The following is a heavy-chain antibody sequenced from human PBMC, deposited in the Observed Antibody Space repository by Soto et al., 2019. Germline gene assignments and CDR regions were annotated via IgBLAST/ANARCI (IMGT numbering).Heavy chain of an antibody. V-gene: IGHV1-18*01. Sequence: ASVKVSCKASGYTFTSYDISWVRQAPGQGLEWMGWISAYNGNTNYAQKVQGRVTMTTDTSTTTAYMELRSLRSDDTAVYYCARGLGIAVAAPLDYWGQGTLFTVSS. J-gene: IGHJ4*02. CDR2: ISAYNGNT. CDR3: ARGLGIAVAAPLDY. CDR1: GYTFTSYD. D-gene: IGHD6-19*01.